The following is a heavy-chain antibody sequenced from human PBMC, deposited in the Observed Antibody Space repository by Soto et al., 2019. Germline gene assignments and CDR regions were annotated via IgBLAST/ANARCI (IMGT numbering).Heavy chain of an antibody. CDR3: ARSMEWFGELHDAFDI. J-gene: IGHJ3*02. V-gene: IGHV1-18*01. Sequence: GASVKVSCKASGYTFTSYGISWVRQAPGQGLEWMGWISAYNGNTNYAQKLQGRVTMTTDTSTSTAYMELRSLRSDDTAVYYCARSMEWFGELHDAFDIWGQGTMVTVSS. CDR1: GYTFTSYG. CDR2: ISAYNGNT. D-gene: IGHD3-10*01.